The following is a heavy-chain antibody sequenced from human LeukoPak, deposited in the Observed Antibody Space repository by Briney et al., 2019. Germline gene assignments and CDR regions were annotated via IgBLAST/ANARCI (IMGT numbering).Heavy chain of an antibody. J-gene: IGHJ4*02. D-gene: IGHD3-10*01. CDR3: AREARGGGASGSYPYFDF. CDR1: GFTFSIYW. V-gene: IGHV3-7*01. Sequence: GGSLRLSCAASGFTFSIYWMSWVRQAPGKGLEWVANIKEDGGEKYYVDSVKGRFTISRDNAKNSLYLQMNSLRAEDTAIYYWAREARGGGASGSYPYFDFWGQGTLVTVSS. CDR2: IKEDGGEK.